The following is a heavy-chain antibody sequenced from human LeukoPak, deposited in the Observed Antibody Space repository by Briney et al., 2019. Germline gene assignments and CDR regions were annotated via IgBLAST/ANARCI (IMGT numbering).Heavy chain of an antibody. Sequence: GRSLRLSCAASGFTFSSYGMQWVRQAPGKGLQWVAVISHDERNKFYGDSVKGRFTVSRDNSNNTLFLQMDSLRAEDTAIYYCVKEGGRYNSQWYFDLWGRGTVVTVSS. CDR3: VKEGGRYNSQWYFDL. V-gene: IGHV3-30*18. J-gene: IGHJ2*01. D-gene: IGHD3-9*01. CDR1: GFTFSSYG. CDR2: ISHDERNK.